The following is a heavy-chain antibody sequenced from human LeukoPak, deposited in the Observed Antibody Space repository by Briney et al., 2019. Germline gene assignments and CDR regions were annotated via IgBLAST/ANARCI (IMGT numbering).Heavy chain of an antibody. CDR2: IKQDGSEK. D-gene: IGHD4-23*01. Sequence: GGSLRLSCATSGFIFSGYYMSWIRQAPGKGLEWVANIKQDGSEKYYVDSVKGRFTISRDNAKNSLYLQMNSLRAEDTAVYCCARDTATTVVTLDYWGQGTLVTVSS. V-gene: IGHV3-7*01. CDR1: GFIFSGYY. CDR3: ARDTATTVVTLDY. J-gene: IGHJ4*02.